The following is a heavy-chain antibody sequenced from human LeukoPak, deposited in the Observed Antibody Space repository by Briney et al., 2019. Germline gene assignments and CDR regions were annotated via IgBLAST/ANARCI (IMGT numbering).Heavy chain of an antibody. J-gene: IGHJ6*02. CDR2: IIPIFGTA. CDR1: GGTFSSYT. CDR3: ARGRYSSSINSMDV. V-gene: IGHV1-69*13. Sequence: SVKVSCKASGGTFSSYTISWVRQAPGQGLEWMGGIIPIFGTANYAQKFQGRVTITADESTSTAYMELSSLRSEDTAVYYCARGRYSSSINSMDVWGQGTTVTVSS. D-gene: IGHD6-6*01.